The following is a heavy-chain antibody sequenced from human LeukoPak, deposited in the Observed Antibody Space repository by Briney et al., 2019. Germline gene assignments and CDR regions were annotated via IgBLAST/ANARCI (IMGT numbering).Heavy chain of an antibody. J-gene: IGHJ6*02. CDR2: IIPIFGTA. CDR1: GGTFSSYT. CDR3: ARGRYSSSINSMDV. V-gene: IGHV1-69*13. Sequence: SVKVSCKASGGTFSSYTISWVRQAPGQGLEWMGGIIPIFGTANYAQKFQGRVTITADESTSTAYMELSSLRSEDTAVYYCARGRYSSSINSMDVWGQGTTVTVSS. D-gene: IGHD6-6*01.